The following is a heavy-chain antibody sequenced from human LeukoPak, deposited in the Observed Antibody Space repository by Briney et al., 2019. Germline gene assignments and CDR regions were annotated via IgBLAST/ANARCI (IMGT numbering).Heavy chain of an antibody. Sequence: PSETLSLTCTVSGGSMSNYYWNWIRQPAGKGLEWIGRSYARGNTNYNPSLKSRVTMSVDTSKNQLSLKLTSVTAADTAVYYCARELVTKADAFDSGGQGTMVTVSA. D-gene: IGHD4-23*01. V-gene: IGHV4-4*07. J-gene: IGHJ3*02. CDR3: ARELVTKADAFDS. CDR1: GGSMSNYY. CDR2: SYARGNT.